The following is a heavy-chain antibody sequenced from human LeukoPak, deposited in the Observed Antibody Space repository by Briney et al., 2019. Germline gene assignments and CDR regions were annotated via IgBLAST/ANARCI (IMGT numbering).Heavy chain of an antibody. CDR1: GYTFTSYG. CDR3: ARVRGLWGPQGMDV. D-gene: IGHD3-16*01. J-gene: IGHJ6*02. Sequence: GASVKVSCKASGYTFTSYGISWVRQAPGQGLEWMGWISAYNGNTSYAQKLQGRVTMTTDTSTSTAYMELRSLRSDDTAVYYCARVRGLWGPQGMDVWGQGTTVTVSS. V-gene: IGHV1-18*01. CDR2: ISAYNGNT.